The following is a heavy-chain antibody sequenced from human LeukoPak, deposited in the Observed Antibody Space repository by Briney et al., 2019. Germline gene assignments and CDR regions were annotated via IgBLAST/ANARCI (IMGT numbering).Heavy chain of an antibody. D-gene: IGHD1-26*01. CDR1: GYTFTSYG. CDR2: IIPIFGTA. Sequence: SVKVSCKASGYTFTSYGISWVRQAPGQGLEWMGGIIPIFGTANYAQKFQGRVTITTDESTSTAYMELSGLRSEDTAVYYCARAVGATTGGYFDYWGQGTLVTVSS. V-gene: IGHV1-69*05. J-gene: IGHJ4*02. CDR3: ARAVGATTGGYFDY.